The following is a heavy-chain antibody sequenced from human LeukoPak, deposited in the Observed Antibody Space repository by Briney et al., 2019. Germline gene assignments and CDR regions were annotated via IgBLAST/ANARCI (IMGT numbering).Heavy chain of an antibody. D-gene: IGHD5-18*01. J-gene: IGHJ4*02. V-gene: IGHV3-9*01. CDR2: ISWNSGSI. Sequence: GGSLRLSCAASGFTFDDYAMHWVRQAPGKGLEWGSGISWNSGSIGYADSVKGRFTISRDNAKNSLYLQMNSLRAEDTALYYCAKDFLPRGYSYGIYDYWGQGTLATVSS. CDR3: AKDFLPRGYSYGIYDY. CDR1: GFTFDDYA.